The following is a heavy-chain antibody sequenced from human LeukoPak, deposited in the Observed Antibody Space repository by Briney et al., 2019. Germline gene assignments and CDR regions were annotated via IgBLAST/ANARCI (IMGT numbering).Heavy chain of an antibody. J-gene: IGHJ4*02. V-gene: IGHV3-15*01. CDR3: TTDDPINRS. Sequence: PGGSLRLSCAASGFTFSNAWMSWVRQAPGKGLEWVGRIKRKAVGGTTDYAAPGNGSFTVSRDDSKNTLYLQMNSLKTEDTAMYYCTTDDPINRSWGQGTLVTVSS. CDR1: GFTFSNAW. CDR2: IKRKAVGGTT.